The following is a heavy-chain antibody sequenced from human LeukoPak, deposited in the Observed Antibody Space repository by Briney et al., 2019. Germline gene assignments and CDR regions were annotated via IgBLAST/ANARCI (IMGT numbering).Heavy chain of an antibody. J-gene: IGHJ6*02. V-gene: IGHV3-48*03. CDR1: GFTFSSYE. D-gene: IGHD6-25*01. Sequence: PGGSLRLSCAASGFTFSSYEMNWVRQAPGKGLELVSYISSSGSTIYYADSVKGRFTISRDNAKNSLYLQMNSLRAEDTAVYYCARDTVEDGSGYSYYYYGMDVWGQGTTVTVSS. CDR3: ARDTVEDGSGYSYYYYGMDV. CDR2: ISSSGSTI.